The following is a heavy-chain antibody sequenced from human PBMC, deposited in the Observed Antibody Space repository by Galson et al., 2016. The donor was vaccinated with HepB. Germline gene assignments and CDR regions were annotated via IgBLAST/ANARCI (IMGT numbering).Heavy chain of an antibody. CDR1: GGSISSYY. CDR3: ARDIGYSSDWYPHYFDY. D-gene: IGHD6-19*01. CDR2: VYYTGST. Sequence: LSLTCTVSGGSISSYYWRWIRQPPGKGLEWIGYVYYTGSTNYNPSLKSRVTISLDTSKNQFSLKLSSVTAADTAVYYCARDIGYSSDWYPHYFDYWGQGTLVTVSS. V-gene: IGHV4-59*01. J-gene: IGHJ4*02.